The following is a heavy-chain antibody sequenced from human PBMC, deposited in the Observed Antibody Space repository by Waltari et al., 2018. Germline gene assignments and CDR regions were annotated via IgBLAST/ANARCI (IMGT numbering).Heavy chain of an antibody. Sequence: EVQLLESGGGLVQPGGSLRLSCAASGFSFRGYAMGGVRPAPGKGLEGVSTISGSGSTPFYADSVKGRFTISRDNSRNTVCLQMNSLRAEETAVYYCAKAIKGYNSAWFDYWGQGTLVTVSS. V-gene: IGHV3-23*01. CDR2: ISGSGSTP. CDR1: GFSFRGYA. D-gene: IGHD3-22*01. CDR3: AKAIKGYNSAWFDY. J-gene: IGHJ5*01.